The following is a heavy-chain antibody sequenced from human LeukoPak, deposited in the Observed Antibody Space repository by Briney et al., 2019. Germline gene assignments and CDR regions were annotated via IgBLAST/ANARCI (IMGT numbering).Heavy chain of an antibody. J-gene: IGHJ5*02. CDR2: IRSNGRDT. CDR1: GFTFREHS. Sequence: GGSLRLSCAASGFTFREHSMSWVRQAPGKGLEWVSNIRSNGRDTYYTDSVKGRFTISRDNSQNTVYLEMNSLRAEDTAVHYCAKGGYTTWFDPWGQGTLVTVSP. D-gene: IGHD2-15*01. CDR3: AKGGYTTWFDP. V-gene: IGHV3-23*05.